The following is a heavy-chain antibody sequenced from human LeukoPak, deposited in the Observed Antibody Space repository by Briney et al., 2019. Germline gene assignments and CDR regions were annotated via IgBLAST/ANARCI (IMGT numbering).Heavy chain of an antibody. V-gene: IGHV4-30-4*08. CDR1: GGSISSGDYY. CDR2: IYYSGST. CDR3: ARGHGSPQSRRPAHFDY. J-gene: IGHJ4*02. D-gene: IGHD1-26*01. Sequence: SETLPLTCTVSGGSISSGDYYWSWIRQPPGKGLEWIGYIYYSGSTYYNPSLKSRVTISVDTSKNQFSLKLSSVTAADTAVYYCARGHGSPQSRRPAHFDYWGQGTLVTVSS.